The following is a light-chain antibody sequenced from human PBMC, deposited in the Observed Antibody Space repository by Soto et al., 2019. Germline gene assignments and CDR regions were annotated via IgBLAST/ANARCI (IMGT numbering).Light chain of an antibody. CDR2: GNS. CDR3: QSYDSSPSGSV. Sequence: QSVLTQPPSVSGAPGQRVTISCTGSSSNIGAGYDVHWYQQLPGIAPKLLISGNSNRPSGVPDRFSGSKSGTSASLAITGLQAEDEADDYCQSYDSSPSGSVFGGGTKLTVL. CDR1: SSNIGAGYD. J-gene: IGLJ2*01. V-gene: IGLV1-40*01.